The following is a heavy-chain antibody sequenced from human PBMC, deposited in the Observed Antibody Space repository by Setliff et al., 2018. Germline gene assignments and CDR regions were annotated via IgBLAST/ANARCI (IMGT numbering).Heavy chain of an antibody. CDR1: GYTLTNYD. Sequence: ASVKVSCKASGYTLTNYDINWLRQAAGQGLEWMGWMNPNSGNTGYAQKFQGRVTMTRNTSISTVYMELSSLRYEDMAVYYCARSWGYYNFWSGYPHMRAYYYYYMDVWGKGTTVTVSS. V-gene: IGHV1-8*02. CDR2: MNPNSGNT. J-gene: IGHJ6*03. D-gene: IGHD3-3*01. CDR3: ARSWGYYNFWSGYPHMRAYYYYYMDV.